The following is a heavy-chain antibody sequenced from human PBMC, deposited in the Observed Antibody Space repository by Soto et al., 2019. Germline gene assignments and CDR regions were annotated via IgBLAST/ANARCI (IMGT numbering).Heavy chain of an antibody. CDR3: ARDSITRVSSDVPGMDV. V-gene: IGHV3-23*01. J-gene: IGHJ6*02. D-gene: IGHD3-16*01. CDR2: IGEGGFST. CDR1: GFTFSSYA. Sequence: GGSLRLSCAASGFTFSSYAMHWVRQAPGKGLEWVSVIGEGGFSTQYAASVKGRFTISRDNSKNMLYLQMNSLRSDDTAVYYCARDSITRVSSDVPGMDVWGQGTTVTVSS.